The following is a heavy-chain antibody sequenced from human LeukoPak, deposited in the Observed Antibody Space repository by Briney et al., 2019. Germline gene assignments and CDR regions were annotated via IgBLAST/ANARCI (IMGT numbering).Heavy chain of an antibody. CDR1: GFTVSSNY. Sequence: GGSLRLSCAASGFTVSSNYMSWVRQAPGKGLEWVSAISGSGGSTYYADSAKGRFTISRDNSKNTLYLQMNSLRAEDTAVYYCAKVSSCSGGSCYSDYYYYYYMDVWGKGTTVTVSS. CDR3: AKVSSCSGGSCYSDYYYYYYMDV. CDR2: ISGSGGST. V-gene: IGHV3-23*01. D-gene: IGHD2-15*01. J-gene: IGHJ6*03.